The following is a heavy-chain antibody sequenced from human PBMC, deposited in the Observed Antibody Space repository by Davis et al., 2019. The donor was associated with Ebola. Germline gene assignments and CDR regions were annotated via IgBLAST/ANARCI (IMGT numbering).Heavy chain of an antibody. V-gene: IGHV3-23*01. CDR2: MTRAGDST. CDR3: VNRAVDP. CDR1: GFTFSNAW. Sequence: GESLKISCAASGFTFSNAWMSWVRQAPGKGLEWVSGMTRAGDSTYYAGSVKGRFTISRDNSKNTFYLQMNSLGAEDTAIYYCVNRAVDPWGQGTLVTVSS. D-gene: IGHD3-10*01. J-gene: IGHJ5*02.